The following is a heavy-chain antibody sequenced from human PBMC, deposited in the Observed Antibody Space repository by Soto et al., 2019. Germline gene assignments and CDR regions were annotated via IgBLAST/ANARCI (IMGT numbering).Heavy chain of an antibody. V-gene: IGHV1-18*04. J-gene: IGHJ4*02. D-gene: IGHD5-18*01. CDR3: AYVGGYITGDYSFDV. CDR2: ISTYNENM. Sequence: GSVKVSFKFSGSTFTSNRISWVRQAPGQGLEWMGWISTYNENMDSAPQLQGRLTMTTDTSTTTAYMELTNLKSDDTAIYYCAYVGGYITGDYSFDVWGQGTPVTVSS. CDR1: GSTFTSNR.